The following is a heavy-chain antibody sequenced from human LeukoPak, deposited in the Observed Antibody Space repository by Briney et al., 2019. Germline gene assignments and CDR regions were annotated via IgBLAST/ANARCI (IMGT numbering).Heavy chain of an antibody. CDR3: ARDGSEWGFDY. Sequence: ASVKVSCKASGYTFTSYGISWVRQAPGQGLAWMGWLSAYNGNTNYAQKVQGRVTMTTDTSTSTAYMELRSLRSDDTAVYYCARDGSEWGFDYWGQGTLVTVSS. CDR1: GYTFTSYG. D-gene: IGHD1-26*01. CDR2: LSAYNGNT. V-gene: IGHV1-18*01. J-gene: IGHJ4*02.